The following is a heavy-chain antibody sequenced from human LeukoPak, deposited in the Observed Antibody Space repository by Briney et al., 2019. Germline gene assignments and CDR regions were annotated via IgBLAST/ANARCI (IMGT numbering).Heavy chain of an antibody. V-gene: IGHV3-30*18. D-gene: IGHD3-22*01. J-gene: IGHJ4*02. CDR2: ISYDGSNK. CDR1: GFTFSSYG. CDR3: AKASYYYDSSGYYFSY. Sequence: GGSLRFSCAASGFTFSSYGMHWVRQAPGKGLEWVAVISYDGSNKYYADSVKGRFTISRDNSKNTLYLQMNSLRAEDTAVYYCAKASYYYDSSGYYFSYWGQGTLVTVSS.